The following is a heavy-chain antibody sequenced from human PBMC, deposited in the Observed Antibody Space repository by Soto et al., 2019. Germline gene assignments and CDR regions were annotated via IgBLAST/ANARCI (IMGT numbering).Heavy chain of an antibody. V-gene: IGHV3-23*01. Sequence: GGSLRLSCVGSGFTFSDSVIAWVRQAPGKGLEWLSVMSGDGRTRYALSVTGRFTISRDNSKNTLYLQMRSLRAEDAAAYYCVKWHTSNFDSLPFTGFDFWGQGTQVTVSS. CDR1: GFTFSDSV. CDR3: VKWHTSNFDSLPFTGFDF. CDR2: MSGDGRT. J-gene: IGHJ4*02. D-gene: IGHD3-22*01.